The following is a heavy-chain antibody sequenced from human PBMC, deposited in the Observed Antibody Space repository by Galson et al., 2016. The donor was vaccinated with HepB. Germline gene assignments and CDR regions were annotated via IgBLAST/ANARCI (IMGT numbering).Heavy chain of an antibody. V-gene: IGHV1-24*01. CDR1: GYTLTKFF. CDR2: FDPEDGEI. CDR3: AGDYAGPKEFDY. J-gene: IGHJ4*02. Sequence: SVKVSCKVSGYTLTKFFMHWVRQAPGTGLEWMGLFDPEDGEIIYAQKFQGRVTMTEDASTGTAYLELSSLRSDDTAVYYCAGDYAGPKEFDYWGQGTLVTVSS. D-gene: IGHD3-16*01.